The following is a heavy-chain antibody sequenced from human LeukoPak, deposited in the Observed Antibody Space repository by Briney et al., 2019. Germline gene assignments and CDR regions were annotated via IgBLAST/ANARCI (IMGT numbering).Heavy chain of an antibody. CDR1: GYTFIAYY. CDR2: INPNTGGT. D-gene: IGHD2-15*01. J-gene: IGHJ4*02. Sequence: ASVKVSCKASGYTFIAYYIQWVRQAPGQGLEWMGWINPNTGGTKNAQKFQGRVTMTRDTSITTAYMELGRLTSDDKAVYYCARRYCSGGSCYPDYWGQGTLVTVSP. V-gene: IGHV1-2*02. CDR3: ARRYCSGGSCYPDY.